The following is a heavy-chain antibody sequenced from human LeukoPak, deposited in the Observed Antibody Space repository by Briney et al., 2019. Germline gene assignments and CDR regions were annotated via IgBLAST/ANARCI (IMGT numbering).Heavy chain of an antibody. Sequence: GSLRLSCAASGFMFRRFEMYWVRQAPGKGLGWIAYISRGAITMYYADSVKGRFTISRDDAKNSLFLQMNSLRAEDTAVYYCALLAVASDFDYWGQGALVTVSS. CDR2: ISRGAITM. D-gene: IGHD6-19*01. V-gene: IGHV3-48*03. CDR1: GFMFRRFE. J-gene: IGHJ4*02. CDR3: ALLAVASDFDY.